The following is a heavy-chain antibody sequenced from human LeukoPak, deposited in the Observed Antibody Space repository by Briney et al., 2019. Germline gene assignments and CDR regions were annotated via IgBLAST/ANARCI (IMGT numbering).Heavy chain of an antibody. CDR1: GFTFSSYA. J-gene: IGHJ4*02. Sequence: AGGSLRLSCAASGFTFSSYAMSWVRKAPGKGLEWVSDINGSGGSTYYADSVKGRFTISRDNSKNTLYLQMNSLRAEDTAVYYCAKRIQSAMATGYWGQGTLVTVSS. D-gene: IGHD5-18*01. CDR2: INGSGGST. CDR3: AKRIQSAMATGY. V-gene: IGHV3-23*01.